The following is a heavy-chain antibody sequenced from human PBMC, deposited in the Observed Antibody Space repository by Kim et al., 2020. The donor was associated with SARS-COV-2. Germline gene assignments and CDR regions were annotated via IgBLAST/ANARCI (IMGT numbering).Heavy chain of an antibody. CDR3: ARGTRQWLVRGPYYYYMDV. CDR2: INHSGST. D-gene: IGHD6-19*01. CDR1: GGSFSAYY. J-gene: IGHJ6*03. V-gene: IGHV4-34*01. Sequence: SETLSLTCAVYGGSFSAYYWSWIRQPPGKGLEWIGEINHSGSTNYNPSLKSRVTISVDTSKNQFSLKVSSVTAADTAVYYCARGTRQWLVRGPYYYYMDV.